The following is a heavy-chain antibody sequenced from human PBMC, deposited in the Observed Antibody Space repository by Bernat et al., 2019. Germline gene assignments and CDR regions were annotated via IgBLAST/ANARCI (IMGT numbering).Heavy chain of an antibody. J-gene: IGHJ4*02. CDR2: IYYSGST. Sequence: QVQLQESGPGLVKPSETLSLTCTVSGGSISSYYWSWIRQPPGKGLEWIGYIYYSGSTNYNPSLKSRVTISVDTSKNQFSLKLSSVTTADTAVYYCAGEARVGARRMDYWGQGTLVTVSS. CDR3: AGEARVGARRMDY. CDR1: GGSISSYY. D-gene: IGHD1-26*01. V-gene: IGHV4-59*01.